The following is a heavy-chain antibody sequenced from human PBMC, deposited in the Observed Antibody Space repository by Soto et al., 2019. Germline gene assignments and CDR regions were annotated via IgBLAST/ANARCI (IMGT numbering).Heavy chain of an antibody. CDR3: AKPTNNGDYNFDY. J-gene: IGHJ4*02. CDR1: GFTFSSYG. Sequence: PVRPLRLSCAVAGFTFSSYGMHCVRQAPGKGLEWVAVISYDGSNKYYADSVKGRFTISRDNSKNTLYLQMNSLRAEDTAVYYCAKPTNNGDYNFDYWGQGTLVTVSS. V-gene: IGHV3-30*18. CDR2: ISYDGSNK. D-gene: IGHD4-17*01.